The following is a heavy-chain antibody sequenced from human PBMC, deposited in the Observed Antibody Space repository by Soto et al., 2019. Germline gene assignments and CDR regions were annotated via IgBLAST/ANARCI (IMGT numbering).Heavy chain of an antibody. J-gene: IGHJ4*02. CDR1: GFTFSSYS. V-gene: IGHV3-21*01. Sequence: PGGSLRLSCAASGFTFSSYSMNWVRQAPGKGLEWVSWISSSSSNIYYADSVKGRFTISRDNAKNSLYLQMNSLRDEDTAVYYCARVVWLQSTYYFDFWGQATLVTVSS. CDR3: ARVVWLQSTYYFDF. CDR2: ISSSSSNI. D-gene: IGHD5-12*01.